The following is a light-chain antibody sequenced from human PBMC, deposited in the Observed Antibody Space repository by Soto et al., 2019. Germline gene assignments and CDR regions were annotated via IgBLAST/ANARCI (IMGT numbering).Light chain of an antibody. CDR3: QPWGTGIHV. Sequence: QPVLTQSPSASASLGASVKLTCTLSSGHSSYAIAWHQQQPEKGPRYLMKLNSDGSHSKGDGIPDRFSGSSSGAERYLIISSLQSEDEADYYCQPWGTGIHVFGTGTKLTVL. J-gene: IGLJ1*01. V-gene: IGLV4-69*01. CDR2: LNSDGSH. CDR1: SGHSSYA.